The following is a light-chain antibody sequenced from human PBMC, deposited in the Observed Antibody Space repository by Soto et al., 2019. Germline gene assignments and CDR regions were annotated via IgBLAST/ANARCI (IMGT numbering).Light chain of an antibody. CDR2: WAS. CDR1: QTVLSSSNNRNY. CDR3: HQYYTTPQT. J-gene: IGKJ1*01. V-gene: IGKV4-1*01. Sequence: DIVMTQSPDSLTVSLGERATINCKSSQTVLSSSNNRNYLAWYQQKPGQPPTLLLYWASTRESGVPARFSGSGSGADFTLTISRLQAEDVAVYYCHQYYTTPQTFGQGTKVEIK.